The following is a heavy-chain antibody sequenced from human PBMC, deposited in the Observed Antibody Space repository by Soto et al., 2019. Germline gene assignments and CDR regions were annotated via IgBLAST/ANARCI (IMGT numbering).Heavy chain of an antibody. D-gene: IGHD3-10*01. CDR3: AKAGSFHSVGHS. J-gene: IGHJ4*02. CDR1: GDSISSYY. Sequence: PSETLSLTCTVSGDSISSYYWSWIRQPPGKGLEWIGYIYYSGSTYYSPSLKSRVTISADTSKNQFSLKLTSVTAADTAVYYCAKAGSFHSVGHSWGQGTLVTVSS. V-gene: IGHV4-59*12. CDR2: IYYSGST.